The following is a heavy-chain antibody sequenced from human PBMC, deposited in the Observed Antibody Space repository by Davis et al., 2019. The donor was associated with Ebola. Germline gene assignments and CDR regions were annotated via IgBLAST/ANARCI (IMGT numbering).Heavy chain of an antibody. CDR1: GFTFSSYG. Sequence: PGGSLRLSCAASGFTFSSYGMHWVRQAPGKGLEWVANIKQDGSEKYYVDSVKGRFTISRDNAKNSLYLQMNSLRAEDTAVYYCAAWVLGYCTDNSCYTSYNWFDPSGQGTLVTVSS. J-gene: IGHJ5*02. CDR3: AAWVLGYCTDNSCYTSYNWFDP. CDR2: IKQDGSEK. V-gene: IGHV3-7*03. D-gene: IGHD2-2*01.